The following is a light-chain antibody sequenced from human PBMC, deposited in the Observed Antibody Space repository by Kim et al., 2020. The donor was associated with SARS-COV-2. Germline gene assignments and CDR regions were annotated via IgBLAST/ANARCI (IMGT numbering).Light chain of an antibody. Sequence: SYELTQPPSVSVFPGQTASISCSGDKLGNKYAYWYQQKPGQSPVVVIYEDTKRPSGIPERFSGSNSGNTATLTISGTQAMDEADYYCQAWDSSTAVFGTGTQLTVL. V-gene: IGLV3-1*01. CDR2: EDT. CDR1: KLGNKY. J-gene: IGLJ1*01. CDR3: QAWDSSTAV.